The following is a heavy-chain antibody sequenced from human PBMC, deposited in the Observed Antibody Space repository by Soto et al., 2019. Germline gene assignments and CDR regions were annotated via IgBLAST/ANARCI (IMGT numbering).Heavy chain of an antibody. J-gene: IGHJ6*02. Sequence: GASVKVSCKVSGGVFRRYAISWVRQAPGQGLEWLGGIVPIFGTTNYAQKFQGRVTIVADESTSTAYMDLSSLRSDDTAVYYCARPDEGSYHSNHHYYYGMDVWGQGTTVTVSS. D-gene: IGHD3-16*02. V-gene: IGHV1-69*13. CDR1: GGVFRRYA. CDR3: ARPDEGSYHSNHHYYYGMDV. CDR2: IVPIFGTT.